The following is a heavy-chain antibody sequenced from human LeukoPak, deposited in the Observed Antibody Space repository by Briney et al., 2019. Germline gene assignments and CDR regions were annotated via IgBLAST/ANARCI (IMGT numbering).Heavy chain of an antibody. D-gene: IGHD2-2*01. Sequence: ASVKVSCKTSGYSFTFPAFHMHWLRQAPGQGLEWLGWINPNSGFTNLAQKFQGRVTMTRDTSISTAYMELSRLRSDDTAVYYCARVTTTSCYDYWGQGTLVTVSS. CDR2: INPNSGFT. CDR1: GYSFTFPAFH. V-gene: IGHV1-2*02. J-gene: IGHJ4*02. CDR3: ARVTTTSCYDY.